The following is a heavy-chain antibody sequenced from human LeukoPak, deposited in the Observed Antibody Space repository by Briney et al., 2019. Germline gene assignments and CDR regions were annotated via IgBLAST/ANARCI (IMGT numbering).Heavy chain of an antibody. CDR3: ARGRYDFWSGYFDY. D-gene: IGHD3-3*01. J-gene: IGHJ4*02. Sequence: PSETLSLTCTVSGGSVSSGSYYWSWIRQPPGKGLEWIGYIYYSGSTNYNPSLKSRVTISVDTSKNQFSLKLSSVTAADTAVYYCARGRYDFWSGYFDYWGQGTLVTVSS. CDR1: GGSVSSGSYY. CDR2: IYYSGST. V-gene: IGHV4-61*01.